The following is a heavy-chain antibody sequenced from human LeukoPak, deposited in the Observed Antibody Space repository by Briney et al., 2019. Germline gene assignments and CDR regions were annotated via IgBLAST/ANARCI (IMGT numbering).Heavy chain of an antibody. CDR3: ARQEDSSGCYHYY. V-gene: IGHV1-46*01. D-gene: IGHD3-22*01. CDR1: GYTFTNYY. J-gene: IGHJ4*02. Sequence: ASVKVSCKASGYTFTNYYVHWVRQAPGQGLEWMGIINPSGGYTTYAQKFQGRVTMTRDTSTSTVSMELSSLRSEDTAVYFCARQEDSSGCYHYYWGQGTLVTVSS. CDR2: INPSGGYT.